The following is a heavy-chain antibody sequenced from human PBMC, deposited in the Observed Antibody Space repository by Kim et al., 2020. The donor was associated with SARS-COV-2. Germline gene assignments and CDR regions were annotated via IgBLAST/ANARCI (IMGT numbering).Heavy chain of an antibody. CDR3: ARELLAAGPTFDY. D-gene: IGHD6-6*01. Sequence: YNPSLKSRVTISVDTSKNQFSLKLSSVTAADTAVYYCARELLAAGPTFDYWGQGTLVTVSS. J-gene: IGHJ4*02. V-gene: IGHV4-59*01.